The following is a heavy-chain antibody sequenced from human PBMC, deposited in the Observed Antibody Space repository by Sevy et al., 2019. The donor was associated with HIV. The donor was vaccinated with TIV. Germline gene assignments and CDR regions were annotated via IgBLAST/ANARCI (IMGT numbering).Heavy chain of an antibody. Sequence: GGSLRLSCTASGFTFTDYVMNWVRQAPGRGLEWVSSIGGSGGSTHYADSVKGRFTISGDNSNNTLYLQLNSLRAEDMAVYYCATDRISDLFFDSGGQGTLVTVSS. J-gene: IGHJ4*02. CDR3: ATDRISDLFFDS. CDR1: GFTFTDYV. D-gene: IGHD3-9*01. V-gene: IGHV3-23*01. CDR2: IGGSGGST.